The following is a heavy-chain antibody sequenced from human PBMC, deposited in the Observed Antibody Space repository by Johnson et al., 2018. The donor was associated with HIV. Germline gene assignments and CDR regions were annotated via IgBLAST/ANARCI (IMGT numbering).Heavy chain of an antibody. CDR1: GFTVSTNY. Sequence: SGFTVSTNYMNWVRQAPGKGLEWVSVIYTADNRNYADSVKGRFSISRDNSKNTVYLQMHSLRPEDTAVYYCATIWPGNFAFDIWGQGTVVTVSS. D-gene: IGHD2-2*02. J-gene: IGHJ3*02. V-gene: IGHV3-66*02. CDR2: IYTADNR. CDR3: ATIWPGNFAFDI.